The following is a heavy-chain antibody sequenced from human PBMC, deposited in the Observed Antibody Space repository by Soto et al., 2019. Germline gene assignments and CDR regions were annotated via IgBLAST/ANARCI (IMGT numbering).Heavy chain of an antibody. V-gene: IGHV3-48*03. CDR1: GFTFSSYE. Sequence: PGGSLRLSCAASGFTFSSYEMNWVRQAPGKGLEWVSYISSSGSTIYYADSVKGRFTISRDNAKNSLYLQMNSLRAEDTAVYYCARDGGIAARPVWFDPWGQGTLVTVSS. J-gene: IGHJ5*02. CDR3: ARDGGIAARPVWFDP. CDR2: ISSSGSTI. D-gene: IGHD6-6*01.